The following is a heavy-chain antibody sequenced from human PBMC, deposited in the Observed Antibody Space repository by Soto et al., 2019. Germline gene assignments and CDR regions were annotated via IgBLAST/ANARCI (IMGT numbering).Heavy chain of an antibody. Sequence: EVQLVASGGGLVQPGGSLRRSCAASGFTFSSYWMSWVRQAPGKGLEWVANIKQDGSEKYYVDSVKGRFTISRDNAKNSMSLQMNSLRAEDTAVYYCAREYYYGSGSNYGMDVWGQGTTVTVSS. V-gene: IGHV3-7*01. D-gene: IGHD3-10*01. CDR3: AREYYYGSGSNYGMDV. CDR1: GFTFSSYW. J-gene: IGHJ6*02. CDR2: IKQDGSEK.